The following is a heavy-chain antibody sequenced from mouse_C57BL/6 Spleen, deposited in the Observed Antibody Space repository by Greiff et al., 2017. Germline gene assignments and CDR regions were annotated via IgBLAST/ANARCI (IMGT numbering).Heavy chain of an antibody. D-gene: IGHD2-1*01. J-gene: IGHJ2*01. CDR2: IDPENGDT. CDR1: GFNIKDDY. V-gene: IGHV14-4*01. Sequence: VQLQQSGAELVRPGASVKLSCTASGFNIKDDYMHWVKQRPEQGLEWIGWIDPENGDTEYASKFQGKATITADTSSNTAYLQLSSLTSADTAVYYCTTTYGNTFFDYWGQGTTLTVSS. CDR3: TTTYGNTFFDY.